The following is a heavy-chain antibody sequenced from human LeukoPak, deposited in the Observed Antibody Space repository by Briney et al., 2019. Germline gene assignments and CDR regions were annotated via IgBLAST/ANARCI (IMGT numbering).Heavy chain of an antibody. D-gene: IGHD3-16*01. V-gene: IGHV3-11*01. CDR2: ISPTGDII. CDR3: AREHWADPDH. Sequence: SGGSLRLSCAASGFTFGVYYTTWIRQAPGRGLEPLSFISPTGDIIKYVDSVKGRFTISRDNAKSSMYLEMNSLRAEDTAVYYCAREHWADPDHWGQGTLVTVSP. J-gene: IGHJ4*02. CDR1: GFTFGVYY.